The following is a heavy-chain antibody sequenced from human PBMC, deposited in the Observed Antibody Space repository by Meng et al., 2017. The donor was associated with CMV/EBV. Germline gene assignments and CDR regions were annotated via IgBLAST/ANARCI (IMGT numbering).Heavy chain of an antibody. V-gene: IGHV1-69*04. J-gene: IGHJ6*02. CDR2: IIPILGIA. CDR3: AKGLDYYYGMDV. D-gene: IGHD4-11*01. Sequence: SVKVSCKASGYTFTGYDISWVRQAPGQGLEWMGRIIPILGIANYAQKFQGRVTITADKSTSTAYMELSSLRAEDTAVYYCAKGLDYYYGMDVWGQGTTVTVSS. CDR1: GYTFTGYD.